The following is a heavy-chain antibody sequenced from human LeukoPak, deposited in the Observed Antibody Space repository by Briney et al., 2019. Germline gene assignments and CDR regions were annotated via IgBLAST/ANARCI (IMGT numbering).Heavy chain of an antibody. V-gene: IGHV4-61*02. D-gene: IGHD6-19*01. CDR2: IYTSGST. CDR3: ARVGSSGWYEGVYYYYMDV. Sequence: SETLSLTCTVSGGSISSGSYYWSWIRQPAGKGLEWIGRIYTSGSTNYNPSLKSRVTISVDTSKNQFSLKLSSVTAADTAVYYCARVGSSGWYEGVYYYYMDVWGKGTTVTISS. CDR1: GGSISSGSYY. J-gene: IGHJ6*03.